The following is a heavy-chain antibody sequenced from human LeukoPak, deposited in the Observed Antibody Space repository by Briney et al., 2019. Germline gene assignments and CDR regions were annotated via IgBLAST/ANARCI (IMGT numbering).Heavy chain of an antibody. V-gene: IGHV4-30-2*01. CDR2: IYHSGST. CDR3: ARAPSYYGSGSYYAFDI. J-gene: IGHJ3*02. D-gene: IGHD3-10*01. Sequence: SQTLSLTCAVSGGSISSGGYSWSWIRQPPGKGLEWIGYIYHSGSTHYNPSLKSRVTISVDRSKNQFSLKLSPVTAADTAVYYCARAPSYYGSGSYYAFDIWGQGTMVTVSS. CDR1: GGSISSGGYS.